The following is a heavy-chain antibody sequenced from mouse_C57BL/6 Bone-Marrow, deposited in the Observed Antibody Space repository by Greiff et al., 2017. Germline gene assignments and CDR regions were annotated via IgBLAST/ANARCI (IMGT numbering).Heavy chain of an antibody. CDR3: ARGAY. CDR1: GYAFSSYW. V-gene: IGHV1-80*01. Sequence: VQRVESGAELVKPGASVKISCKASGYAFSSYWMNWVKQRPGKSLEWIGQIYPGDGDPNYNGKFKGKATLTADKSSSTAYMQLSSLTSDDSAVYFCARGAYWGQGTLVTVSA. CDR2: IYPGDGDP. J-gene: IGHJ3*01.